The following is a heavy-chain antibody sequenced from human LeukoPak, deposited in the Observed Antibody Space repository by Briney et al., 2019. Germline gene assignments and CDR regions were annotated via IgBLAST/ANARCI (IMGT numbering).Heavy chain of an antibody. Sequence: GGSLRLSCAASGFTFTNYWMTWVRQAPGKGPEWVANIRQDGSETNYADSVRGRFTIARDNTKNSLYLQMTSLRGEDTAVYYCASRAGKPGNTPWCFDYWGQGALVTVSS. V-gene: IGHV3-7*01. D-gene: IGHD1-7*01. CDR2: IRQDGSET. CDR1: GFTFTNYW. J-gene: IGHJ4*02. CDR3: ASRAGKPGNTPWCFDY.